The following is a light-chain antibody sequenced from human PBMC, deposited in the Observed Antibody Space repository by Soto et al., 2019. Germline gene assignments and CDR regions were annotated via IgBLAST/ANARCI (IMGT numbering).Light chain of an antibody. V-gene: IGLV1-40*01. CDR3: QSYDRSLQWV. CDR2: GNT. Sequence: QSVLTQPPSVSGAPGQRVAISCTGSSSNIGSPYDVHWYQQLPGKAPKLLIYGNTNRPSGVPDRFSASKSGTSASLAITGLQAEDEADYYCQSYDRSLQWVFGGGTKVTVL. CDR1: SSNIGSPYD. J-gene: IGLJ3*02.